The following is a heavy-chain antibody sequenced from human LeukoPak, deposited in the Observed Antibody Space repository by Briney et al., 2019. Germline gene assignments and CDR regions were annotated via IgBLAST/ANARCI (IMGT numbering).Heavy chain of an antibody. Sequence: PSETLSLTCTVSGGSISSSSYYWGWIRQPPGKGLEWIGSIYYSGSTYYNPSLKSRVTISVDTSKNQFSLKLSPVTAADTAVYYCARQGVVVVAATPDVFDYWGQGTLVTVSS. J-gene: IGHJ4*02. D-gene: IGHD2-15*01. V-gene: IGHV4-39*01. CDR1: GGSISSSSYY. CDR2: IYYSGST. CDR3: ARQGVVVVAATPDVFDY.